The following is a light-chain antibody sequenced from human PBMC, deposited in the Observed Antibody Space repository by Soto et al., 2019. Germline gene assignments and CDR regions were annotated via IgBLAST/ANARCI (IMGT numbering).Light chain of an antibody. CDR3: LQYNNWPPIT. CDR2: GSS. Sequence: EVVMTQSPATLSVSPGERATLSCRASKSVSNNLAWYQQKPGQAPRLLVYGSSSRATDIPARFSGSGSGTDFTLTISSLQSEDFAVYYCLQYNNWPPITFGQGTRLEIK. J-gene: IGKJ5*01. CDR1: KSVSNN. V-gene: IGKV3-15*01.